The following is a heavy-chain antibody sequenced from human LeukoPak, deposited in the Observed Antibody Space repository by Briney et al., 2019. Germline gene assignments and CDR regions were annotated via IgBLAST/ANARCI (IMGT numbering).Heavy chain of an antibody. CDR3: ARAASTGTVDY. D-gene: IGHD6-13*01. CDR2: INPDGSVT. Sequence: GGSLRLSCAASGFTFSSYWMHWVRQPPGKGLVWVSRINPDGSVTTHADSVEGRFTISRDNTKNSLYLQMNSLRAEDTALYYCARAASTGTVDYWGQGTLVTVSS. J-gene: IGHJ4*02. V-gene: IGHV3-74*01. CDR1: GFTFSSYW.